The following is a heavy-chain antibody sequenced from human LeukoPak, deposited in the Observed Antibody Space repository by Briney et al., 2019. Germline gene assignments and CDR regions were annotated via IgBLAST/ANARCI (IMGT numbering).Heavy chain of an antibody. J-gene: IGHJ4*02. D-gene: IGHD1-14*01. CDR3: ARGRRTPPDY. V-gene: IGHV4-59*01. CDR1: GGPISSYY. Sequence: SETLSLTCTVSGGPISSYYWSWIRQPPGKGLEWIGYIYYSGSTNYNPSLKSRVTISVDTSKNQFSLKLSSVTAADTAVYYCARGRRTPPDYWGQGTLVTVSS. CDR2: IYYSGST.